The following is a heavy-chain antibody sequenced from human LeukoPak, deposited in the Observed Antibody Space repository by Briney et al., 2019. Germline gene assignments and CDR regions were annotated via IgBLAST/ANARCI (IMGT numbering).Heavy chain of an antibody. CDR2: INPSGGGT. CDR1: GYTFSNYY. D-gene: IGHD1-7*01. J-gene: IGHJ4*02. Sequence: ASVKVSCKASGYTFSNYYVHWVRQAPGQGLEWMGLINPSGGGTTYAQKFQGRVTMTRDMSTSTVYMELSSLRSDDTAVYYCAREGVMTGPTREIFDYWGQGILVTVSS. CDR3: AREGVMTGPTREIFDY. V-gene: IGHV1-46*01.